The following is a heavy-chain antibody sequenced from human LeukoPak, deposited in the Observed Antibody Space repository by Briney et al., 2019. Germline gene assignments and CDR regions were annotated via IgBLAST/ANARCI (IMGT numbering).Heavy chain of an antibody. CDR3: ARDRIVVVPAAMPDY. CDR1: GYTFTGYY. V-gene: IGHV1-18*04. D-gene: IGHD2-2*01. CDR2: ISAYNGNT. J-gene: IGHJ4*02. Sequence: ASVKVSCKASGYTFTGYYMHWVRQAPGQGLEWMGWISAYNGNTNYAQKLQGRVTMTTDTSTSTAYMELRSLRSDDTAVYYCARDRIVVVPAAMPDYWGQGTLVTVSS.